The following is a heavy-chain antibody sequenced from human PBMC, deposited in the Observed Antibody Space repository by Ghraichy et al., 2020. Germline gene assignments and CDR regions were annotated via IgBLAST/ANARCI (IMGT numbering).Heavy chain of an antibody. CDR2: ISYDGSNK. V-gene: IGHV3-30-3*01. CDR3: ARGISGSSDY. Sequence: LSLTCAASGFTFSSYAMHWVRQAPGKGLEWVAVISYDGSNKYYADSVKGRFTISRDNSKNTLYLQMNSLRAEDTAVYYCARGISGSSDYWGQGTLVTVSS. D-gene: IGHD3-22*01. J-gene: IGHJ4*02. CDR1: GFTFSSYA.